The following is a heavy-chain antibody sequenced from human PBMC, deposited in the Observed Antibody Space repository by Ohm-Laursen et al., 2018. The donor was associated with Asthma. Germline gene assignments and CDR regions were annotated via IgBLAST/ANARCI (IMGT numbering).Heavy chain of an antibody. D-gene: IGHD3-22*01. CDR3: AGGETYYYDSSGYPVDY. V-gene: IGHV4-61*01. Sequence: VTLSLTCTVSGGSVCSGRYYWSWIRQPPGKGLVRIGDIYYSGSTNYNPSLKSRVTISVDTSKNQFSLKLSSVTAADTAVYYCAGGETYYYDSSGYPVDYWGQGTLVTVSS. CDR2: IYYSGST. CDR1: GGSVCSGRYY. J-gene: IGHJ4*02.